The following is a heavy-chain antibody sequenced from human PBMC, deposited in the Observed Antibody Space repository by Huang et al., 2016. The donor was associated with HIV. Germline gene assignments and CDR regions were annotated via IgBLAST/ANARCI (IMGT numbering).Heavy chain of an antibody. CDR3: SPSGDDYFYFYMDV. Sequence: QLVESGGDSVQSGRSLRLSCRGSGFIFNDFALNWFRQSPGKGLEWTGFVRIKAFGGASKSAPSVKDRFTVSRDEAKNVAFLQMDNLQVDDTAIYYCSPSGDDYFYFYMDVWGNGTTVIVS. V-gene: IGHV3-49*03. D-gene: IGHD4-17*01. CDR2: VRIKAFGGAS. CDR1: GFIFNDFA. J-gene: IGHJ6*03.